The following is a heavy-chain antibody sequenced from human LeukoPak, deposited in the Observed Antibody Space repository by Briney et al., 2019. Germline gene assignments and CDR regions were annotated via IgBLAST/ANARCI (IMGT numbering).Heavy chain of an antibody. J-gene: IGHJ4*02. D-gene: IGHD6-13*01. CDR3: ARGGQYSSSWYYFDY. CDR2: IIPIFGTA. CDR1: GGTFSSYA. V-gene: IGHV1-69*01. Sequence: GASVKVSCKASGGTFSSYAISWVRQAPGQGLEWMGGIIPIFGTANYAQKFQGRVTITADESTSTAYMELSSLRSEDTAVYYCARGGQYSSSWYYFDYWGQGTLVTVSS.